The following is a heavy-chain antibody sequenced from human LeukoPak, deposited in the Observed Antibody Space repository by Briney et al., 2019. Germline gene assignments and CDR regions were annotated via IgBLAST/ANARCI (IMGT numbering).Heavy chain of an antibody. V-gene: IGHV4-31*03. CDR1: GGSISSGGHY. J-gene: IGHJ4*02. CDR3: ARVGSGSDFWSGYYFDY. CDR2: IYYSGST. Sequence: SQTLSLTCTVSGGSISSGGHYWSWIRQHPGKGLEWIGYIYYSGSTYYNPSLKSRVTISVDTSKNQFSLKLSSVTAADTAVYYCARVGSGSDFWSGYYFDYWGQGALVTVSS. D-gene: IGHD3-3*01.